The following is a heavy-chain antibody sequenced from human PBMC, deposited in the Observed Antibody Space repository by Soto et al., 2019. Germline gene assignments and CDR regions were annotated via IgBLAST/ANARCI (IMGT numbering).Heavy chain of an antibody. J-gene: IGHJ4*02. Sequence: GGSLRLSXSASGFTFSSYPMHWVRQAPGKGLEYVSAITSDGGSTFYPDSLKGRFTISRDNSKNTPYLQMSSLRADDTAVYYCMKERYSSWYYWGQGALVTVSS. CDR2: ITSDGGST. D-gene: IGHD6-13*01. CDR3: MKERYSSWYY. CDR1: GFTFSSYP. V-gene: IGHV3-64D*06.